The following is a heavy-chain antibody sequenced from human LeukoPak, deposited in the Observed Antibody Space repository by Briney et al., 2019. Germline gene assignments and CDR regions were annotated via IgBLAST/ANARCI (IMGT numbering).Heavy chain of an antibody. CDR2: INPNSGGT. CDR1: GYTFTGYY. J-gene: IGHJ4*02. V-gene: IGHV1-2*02. CDR3: ASSEYYYDSSGYRSPFDY. Sequence: ASVKVSCKASGYTFTGYYMHWVRQAPGQGLEWMGWINPNSGGTNYAQKFQGRVTMTRDTSISTAYMELSGLRSDDTAVYYCASSEYYYDSSGYRSPFDYWGQGTLVTVSS. D-gene: IGHD3-22*01.